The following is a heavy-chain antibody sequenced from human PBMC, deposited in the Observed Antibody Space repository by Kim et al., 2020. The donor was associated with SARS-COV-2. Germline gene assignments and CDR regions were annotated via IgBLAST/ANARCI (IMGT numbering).Heavy chain of an antibody. J-gene: IGHJ6*02. CDR1: GYSFTSYW. CDR3: ARLGYGCSITSCYVYYYYYGMDV. D-gene: IGHD2-2*01. Sequence: GESLKISCKGSGYSFTSYWIGWVRQMPGKGLEWMGIIYPGDSDTRYSPSFQGQVTISADKSISTAYLQWSSLKASDTAMYYCARLGYGCSITSCYVYYYYYGMDVWGQGTTVTVSS. CDR2: IYPGDSDT. V-gene: IGHV5-51*01.